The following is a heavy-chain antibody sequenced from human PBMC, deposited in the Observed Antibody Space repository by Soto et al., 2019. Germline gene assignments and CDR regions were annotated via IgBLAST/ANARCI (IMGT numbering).Heavy chain of an antibody. CDR1: GDTFGRFT. D-gene: IGHD4-4*01. J-gene: IGHJ5*02. CDR3: ARDPSTINKLIGVWFDP. CDR2: IKPISDIT. Sequence: SVKVPCKASGDTFGRFTINWVRQAPGQGLEWMGGIKPISDITNYAQRFQGRVTFTADASTSTVYLELSSLRSEDTAMYYCARDPSTINKLIGVWFDPWGQGTLVTVSS. V-gene: IGHV1-69*13.